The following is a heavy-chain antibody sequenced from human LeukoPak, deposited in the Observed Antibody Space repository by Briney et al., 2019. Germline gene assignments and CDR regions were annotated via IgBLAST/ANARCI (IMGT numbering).Heavy chain of an antibody. V-gene: IGHV4-34*01. D-gene: IGHD2-2*01. Sequence: TGGSLRLSCAASGLTFSSYWVSWVRQPPGKGLEWIGEINHSGSTNYNPSLKSRVTISVDTSKNQFSLKLSSVTAADTAVYYCASQASCSSTSCSKGGWFDPWGQGTLVTVSS. J-gene: IGHJ5*02. CDR1: GLTFSSYW. CDR3: ASQASCSSTSCSKGGWFDP. CDR2: INHSGST.